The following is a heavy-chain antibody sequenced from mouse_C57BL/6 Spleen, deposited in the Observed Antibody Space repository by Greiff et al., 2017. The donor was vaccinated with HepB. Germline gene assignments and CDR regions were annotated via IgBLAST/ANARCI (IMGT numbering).Heavy chain of an antibody. J-gene: IGHJ1*03. D-gene: IGHD2-4*01. CDR3: TTTPSDYDYDDWYFDV. V-gene: IGHV14-4*01. CDR1: GFNIKDDY. CDR2: IDPENGDT. Sequence: EVQLQQSGAELVRPGASVKLSCTASGFNIKDDYMHWVKQRPEQGLEWIGWIDPENGDTEYASKFQGKATITADTSSNTAYLQLSSLTSEDTAVYYCTTTPSDYDYDDWYFDVWGTGTTVTVSS.